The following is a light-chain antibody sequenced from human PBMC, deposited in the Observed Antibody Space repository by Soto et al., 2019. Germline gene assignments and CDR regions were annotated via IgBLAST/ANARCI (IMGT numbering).Light chain of an antibody. J-gene: IGKJ1*01. Sequence: DIQMTQSPSSLSASVGDRVTITCRASQSIGTYLNWYQQKPGKAPNLLIFATFSLQSGVPSRFSDSGSGTDFILTINSLQREDFATYYCQQSYSSWTFGQGTKVEIK. CDR2: ATF. CDR3: QQSYSSWT. V-gene: IGKV1-39*01. CDR1: QSIGTY.